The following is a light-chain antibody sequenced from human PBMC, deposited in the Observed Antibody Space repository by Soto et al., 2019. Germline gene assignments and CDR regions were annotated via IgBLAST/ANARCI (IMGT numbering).Light chain of an antibody. CDR1: SSNIGNNY. V-gene: IGLV1-51*01. Sequence: QSVLTQPPSVSAAPGEKVTISCSGSSSNIGNNYVFWYQQLPGTAPKLLIYDNNKRPSGIPDRFSGSKSGTSATLGITGLQTGDEADYYCGTWDGSLSALVFGGGTKLTVL. J-gene: IGLJ2*01. CDR2: DNN. CDR3: GTWDGSLSALV.